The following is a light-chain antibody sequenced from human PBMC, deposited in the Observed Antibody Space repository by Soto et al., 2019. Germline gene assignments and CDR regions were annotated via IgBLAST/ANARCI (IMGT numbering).Light chain of an antibody. CDR1: QTISSW. CDR2: KAS. CDR3: QQYNSYSEA. V-gene: IGKV1-5*03. Sequence: DLQITQSPSTLSGSVGDIVTITCRASQTISSWLAWYQQKPGKAPKLLIYKASTLKSGVPSRFSGSGSGTEFTLTISSLQPDDFATYYCQQYNSYSEAFGQGTKVELK. J-gene: IGKJ1*01.